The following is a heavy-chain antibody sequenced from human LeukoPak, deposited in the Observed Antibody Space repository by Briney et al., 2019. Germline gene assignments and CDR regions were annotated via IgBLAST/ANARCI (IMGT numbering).Heavy chain of an antibody. CDR2: IRYDGSNK. Sequence: GGSLRLSCAASGFTFSTYGMHWVRQAPGKGLEWVAFIRYDGSNKYYADSVKGRFTISRDNSKNSLYLQMHSLRAEDTAVYYCARERLTGGRIQLWLSPDAFDIWGQGTMLTVSS. J-gene: IGHJ3*02. CDR3: ARERLTGGRIQLWLSPDAFDI. V-gene: IGHV3-30*02. D-gene: IGHD5-18*01. CDR1: GFTFSTYG.